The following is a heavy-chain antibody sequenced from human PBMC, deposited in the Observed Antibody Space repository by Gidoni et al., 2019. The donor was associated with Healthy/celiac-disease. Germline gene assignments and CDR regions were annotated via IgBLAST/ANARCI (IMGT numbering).Heavy chain of an antibody. CDR3: AHESGDGGYFDY. V-gene: IGHV2-5*02. J-gene: IGHJ4*02. CDR2: IYWDDDK. CDR1: GLSLSTSGVG. D-gene: IGHD2-21*01. Sequence: QITLKESGPTLVKPTQTLTLTCTASGLSLSTSGVGVGWIRQSPGKALEWLAVIYWDDDKRYSPSLNSRLIITKNTSKTQVVLTMTNMYPVDAATYCCAHESGDGGYFDYWGQGTLVTVSS.